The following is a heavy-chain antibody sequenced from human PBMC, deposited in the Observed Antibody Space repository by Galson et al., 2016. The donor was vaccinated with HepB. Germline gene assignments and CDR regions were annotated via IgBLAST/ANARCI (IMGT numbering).Heavy chain of an antibody. CDR1: GFTLNSFA. Sequence: SLRLSCAASGFTLNSFAMSWVRQAPGKGLEWVSAISGGSAHYADSVQGRFTISRDTSKNTLYLEMNSLRAEDTAIYYCARAFRYGTGWYGRNDCWGQGTLVTVSS. D-gene: IGHD6-19*01. V-gene: IGHV3-23*01. CDR3: ARAFRYGTGWYGRNDC. J-gene: IGHJ4*02. CDR2: ISGGSA.